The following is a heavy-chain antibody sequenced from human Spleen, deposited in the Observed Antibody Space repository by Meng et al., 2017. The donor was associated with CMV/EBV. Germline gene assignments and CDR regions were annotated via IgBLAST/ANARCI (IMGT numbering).Heavy chain of an antibody. CDR2: VSDSGDIT. CDR3: AKDNLGAGDYGSSPNYTYYYGMDV. J-gene: IGHJ6*02. Sequence: GESLKISCAAYGFSLSNYAASWVRQAPGKGLEWVSTVSDSGDITHYTDSVKGRFTISRDNSENTLYLQMNSLRVEDTAIYYCAKDNLGAGDYGSSPNYTYYYGMDVWGQGTAVTVSS. CDR1: GFSLSNYA. V-gene: IGHV3-23*01. D-gene: IGHD6-6*01.